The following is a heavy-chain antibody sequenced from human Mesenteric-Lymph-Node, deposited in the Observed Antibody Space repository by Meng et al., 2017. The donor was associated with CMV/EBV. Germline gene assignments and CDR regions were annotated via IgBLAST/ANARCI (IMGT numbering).Heavy chain of an antibody. Sequence: GGSLRLSCAASGFTFSSYSMNWVRQAPGKGLEWVSSISSSSSYIYYADSVKGRFTISRDNAKNSLYLQMNSLRAEDTAVYYCARGLSRDLDALDIWGQGTMVTVSS. CDR2: ISSSSSYI. V-gene: IGHV3-21*01. CDR3: ARGLSRDLDALDI. J-gene: IGHJ3*02. CDR1: GFTFSSYS. D-gene: IGHD5-24*01.